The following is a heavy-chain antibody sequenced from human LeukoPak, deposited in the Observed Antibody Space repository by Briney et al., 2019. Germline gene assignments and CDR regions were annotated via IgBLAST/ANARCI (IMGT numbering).Heavy chain of an antibody. CDR3: ARDRGPRTGSMVREAYDN. J-gene: IGHJ4*02. CDR1: GFTFSNYW. Sequence: GGSVRLSCAASGFTFSNYWRHRVRQAPGKGLVWVSRISSDGSITNYADSVKGRFTISRDNAKNTLYLQMNSLRAEDTAVYYCARDRGPRTGSMVREAYDNWGQGTLVTVSS. D-gene: IGHD3-10*01. CDR2: ISSDGSIT. V-gene: IGHV3-74*01.